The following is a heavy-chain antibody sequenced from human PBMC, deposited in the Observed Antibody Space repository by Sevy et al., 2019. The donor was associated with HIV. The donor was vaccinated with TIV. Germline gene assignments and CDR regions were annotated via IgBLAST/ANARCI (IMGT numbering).Heavy chain of an antibody. CDR3: ARQSGVLDVDTAMPVAFDL. J-gene: IGHJ3*01. Sequence: GGSLRLSCAGSGFTLSSYWMSWVRQAPGRGLEWVANIKQDGSEKYYVDSVKGRFTISRDNAENSMYLQMNSLRDEDTAMYYCARQSGVLDVDTAMPVAFDLWGRGTMVTVSS. CDR1: GFTLSSYW. V-gene: IGHV3-7*01. CDR2: IKQDGSEK. D-gene: IGHD5-18*01.